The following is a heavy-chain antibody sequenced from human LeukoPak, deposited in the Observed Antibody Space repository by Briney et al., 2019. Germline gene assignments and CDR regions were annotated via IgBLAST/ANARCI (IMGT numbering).Heavy chain of an antibody. CDR1: GGSISSYY. Sequence: SETLSLTCTVSGGSISSYYWSWIRQPPGKGLEWIGYIYYSGSTNYNPSLKSRVTISVDTSKNQFSLKLSSVTAADTAVHYCARGPYCSSNSCFYYYYYMDVWGKGTTVTVSS. CDR3: ARGPYCSSNSCFYYYYYMDV. D-gene: IGHD2-2*01. J-gene: IGHJ6*03. V-gene: IGHV4-59*01. CDR2: IYYSGST.